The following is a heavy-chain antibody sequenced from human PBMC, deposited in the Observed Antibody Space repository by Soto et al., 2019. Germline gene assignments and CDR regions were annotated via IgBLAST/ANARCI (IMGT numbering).Heavy chain of an antibody. V-gene: IGHV1-69*01. CDR3: ARSAVVVVAATPYNWFDP. CDR1: GYTFTGYY. D-gene: IGHD2-15*01. CDR2: INPIFGTA. J-gene: IGHJ5*02. Sequence: QVQLVQSGAEVKKPGASVKVSCKASGYTFTGYYMHWVRQAPGQGLEWMGWINPIFGTANYAQKFQGRVTITADESTSTAYMELSSLRSEDTAVYYCARSAVVVVAATPYNWFDPWGQGTLVTVSS.